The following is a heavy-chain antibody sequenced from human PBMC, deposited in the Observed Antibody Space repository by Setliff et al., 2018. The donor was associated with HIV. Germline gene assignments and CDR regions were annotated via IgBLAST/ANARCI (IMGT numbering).Heavy chain of an antibody. CDR3: ARGLKGGGYYFDY. Sequence: PSETLSLTCTVSGDSISGYYRSWVRQPPGKGLEWIGYVYYSGSTNYNPSLESRVTLSFDTSKNNFSLNLNSVTATDTAVYYCARGLKGGGYYFDYWGQGMLVTVSS. J-gene: IGHJ4*01. CDR2: VYYSGST. V-gene: IGHV4-59*01. CDR1: GDSISGYY. D-gene: IGHD1-26*01.